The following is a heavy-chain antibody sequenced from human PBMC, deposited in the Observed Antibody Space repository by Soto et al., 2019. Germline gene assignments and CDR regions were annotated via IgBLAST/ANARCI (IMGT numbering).Heavy chain of an antibody. CDR3: ERDGTMVRGVNPWFDY. Sequence: QVQLVQSGAEVKKPGASVKVSCKASGYTFTSYGISWVRQAPGQGLEWMGWISAYNGNTNYAQKLQGRVTMTTDTSTSTADMELRSLRADDTAVYYCERDGTMVRGVNPWFDYWGQGTLVTVSS. CDR1: GYTFTSYG. V-gene: IGHV1-18*01. D-gene: IGHD3-10*01. CDR2: ISAYNGNT. J-gene: IGHJ4*02.